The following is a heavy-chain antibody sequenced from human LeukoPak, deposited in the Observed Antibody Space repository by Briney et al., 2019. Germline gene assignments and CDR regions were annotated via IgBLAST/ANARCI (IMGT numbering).Heavy chain of an antibody. CDR3: AKDPDYYDYYYYYGMDV. CDR2: ISGSGGST. CDR1: GFTFSSYA. Sequence: GGSLRLSCAASGFTFSSYAMSWVRQAPGKGLEWVSAISGSGGSTYYADSAKGRFTISRDNSKNTLYLQMNSLRAEDTAVYYCAKDPDYYDYYYYYGMDVWGQGTTVTVSS. J-gene: IGHJ6*02. V-gene: IGHV3-23*01. D-gene: IGHD3-10*01.